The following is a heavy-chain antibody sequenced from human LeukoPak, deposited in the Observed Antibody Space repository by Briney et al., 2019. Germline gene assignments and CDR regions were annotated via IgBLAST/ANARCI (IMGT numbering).Heavy chain of an antibody. V-gene: IGHV3-23*01. D-gene: IGHD3-16*01. CDR3: ARCALGVWADNYYMDV. CDR2: ISCRGSNN. Sequence: GGSLRLSCSASESLNGYAMSWVRQAPGMGLEWVAIISCRGSNNNLGESVKGRFIISINNAKKSPSLEMNSLTSHDTAIYYCARCALGVWADNYYMDVWGTGTTVIVSS. J-gene: IGHJ6*03. CDR1: ESLNGYA.